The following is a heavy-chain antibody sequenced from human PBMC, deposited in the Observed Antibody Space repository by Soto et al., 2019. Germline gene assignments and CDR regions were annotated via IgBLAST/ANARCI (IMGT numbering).Heavy chain of an antibody. CDR1: GFTFRSYA. J-gene: IGHJ3*01. V-gene: IGHV3-30*14. Sequence: QVQLVESGGGVVQPGRSLRLSCAASGFTFRSYAMHWVRQAPGKGLEWVAVISYHGSDKYYADSVKGRFTVSRDNSKNSIHFEMNSLRAEDKDLDYCARGQGECRGRTCLWMYAFEVWGQVTMVTVSS. D-gene: IGHD2-15*01. CDR3: ARGQGECRGRTCLWMYAFEV. CDR2: ISYHGSDK.